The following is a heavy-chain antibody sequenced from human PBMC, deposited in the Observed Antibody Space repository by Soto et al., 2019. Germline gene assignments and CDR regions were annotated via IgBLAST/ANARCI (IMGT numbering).Heavy chain of an antibody. CDR3: ARAWRKPGYYDSSGLGFGY. D-gene: IGHD3-22*01. Sequence: GASVKVSCKASGYTFTSYYMHWVRQAPGQGLEWMGVINPSGGSTSYAQKFQGRVTMTRDTSTSTVYMELSSLRSEDTAVYYCARAWRKPGYYDSSGLGFGYWGQGTLVTVSS. CDR2: INPSGGST. CDR1: GYTFTSYY. J-gene: IGHJ4*02. V-gene: IGHV1-46*01.